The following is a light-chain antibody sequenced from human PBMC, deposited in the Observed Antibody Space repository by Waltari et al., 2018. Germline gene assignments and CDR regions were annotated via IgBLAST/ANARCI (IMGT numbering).Light chain of an antibody. CDR3: MQTTKAPFS. V-gene: IGKV2D-29*02. CDR2: KVT. Sequence: DIVMTQTPLSLPVTPGEPASISCRSSQSLLHSDRNTYLQWYLQKPGLSPRLLIYKVTNRKSGVPDRFSGSGSGTDFTLKISKVEPDDVGVDYCMQTTKAPFSFGQGTKLEI. J-gene: IGKJ2*03. CDR1: QSLLHSDRNTY.